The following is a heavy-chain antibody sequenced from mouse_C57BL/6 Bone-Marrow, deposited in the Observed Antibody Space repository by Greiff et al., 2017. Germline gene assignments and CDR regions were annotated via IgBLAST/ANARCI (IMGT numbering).Heavy chain of an antibody. CDR3: ARGYYGSSVYYYAMDY. V-gene: IGHV1-53*01. CDR1: GYTFTSYW. J-gene: IGHJ4*01. Sequence: QVQLQQSGTELVKPGASVQLSCKASGYTFTSYWMHWVKQRPGQGLEWIGNINPSNGGTNYNEKFKSKDTLTVDKSSSTAYMQLISRTSEDSAVYYCARGYYGSSVYYYAMDYWGQGTSVTVSS. D-gene: IGHD1-1*01. CDR2: INPSNGGT.